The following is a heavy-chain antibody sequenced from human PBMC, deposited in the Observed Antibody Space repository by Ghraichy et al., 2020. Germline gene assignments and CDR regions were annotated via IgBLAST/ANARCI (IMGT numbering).Heavy chain of an antibody. CDR2: IKPDGSEK. Sequence: GGSLRLSCAASGFTFSRYWMSWVRQAPGKGLEWVADIKPDGSEKYYLDSVKGRFTISRDNAKNSLYVQMNSLRAEDTAVYYCARDKGLWFGELLHWSGLDVWGQGTTVTVSS. D-gene: IGHD3-10*01. J-gene: IGHJ6*02. CDR1: GFTFSRYW. CDR3: ARDKGLWFGELLHWSGLDV. V-gene: IGHV3-7*03.